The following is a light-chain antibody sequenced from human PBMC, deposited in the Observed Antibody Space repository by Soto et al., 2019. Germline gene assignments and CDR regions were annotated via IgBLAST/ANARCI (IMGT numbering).Light chain of an antibody. CDR1: QSVSSSY. CDR2: GAS. J-gene: IGKJ1*01. Sequence: EIVLTPSPGTLSLSPGERATLSCRASQSVSSSYLAWYQQKPDQAPRLLIYGASSRATGIPDRFGGSGSGTDFTLTISRLEPEDFSVYYCQQYASSSWTFGQGTKVDIK. CDR3: QQYASSSWT. V-gene: IGKV3-20*01.